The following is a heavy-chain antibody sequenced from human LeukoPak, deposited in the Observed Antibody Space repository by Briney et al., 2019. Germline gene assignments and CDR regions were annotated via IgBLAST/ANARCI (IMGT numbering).Heavy chain of an antibody. CDR2: INPNSGGT. J-gene: IGHJ5*02. Sequence: ASVKVYCKASGYSFTGYYIHWLRQAPGQGLEWMGWINPNSGGTNYAQKFQGRVTMTRDTSISTAYMELSRLRSDDTAVYYCARGDIVVLPAGIPHNWFDPWGQGTLVTVSS. D-gene: IGHD2-2*02. V-gene: IGHV1-2*02. CDR1: GYSFTGYY. CDR3: ARGDIVVLPAGIPHNWFDP.